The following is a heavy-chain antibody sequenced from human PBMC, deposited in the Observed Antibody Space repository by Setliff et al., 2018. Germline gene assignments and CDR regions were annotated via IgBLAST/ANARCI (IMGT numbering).Heavy chain of an antibody. CDR1: DYTFLSYG. CDR2: ISAYTGKT. J-gene: IGHJ4*02. CDR3: ARAPRLEWILPTFDY. V-gene: IGHV1-18*01. D-gene: IGHD3-3*01. Sequence: RASVKVSCKAADYTFLSYGLSWVRQAPGQGLEWTGWISAYTGKTDYAQNFQGRVTMTTDTSTSTGYMELRSLRYDDTAVYYCARAPRLEWILPTFDYWGQGTPVTVSS.